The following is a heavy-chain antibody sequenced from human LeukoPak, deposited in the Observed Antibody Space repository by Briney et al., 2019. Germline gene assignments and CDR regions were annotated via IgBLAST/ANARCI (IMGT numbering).Heavy chain of an antibody. CDR1: GYTFSSYD. CDR2: MNPNSGNT. Sequence: ASVKVSCKASGYTFSSYDINWVRQATGQGLERMGWMNPNSGNTGYAQKFQGRVTMTRNTSISTAYMELSSLRPEDSAVYYCARAWVMTRLGDALDIWGQGTMVTVSS. V-gene: IGHV1-8*01. D-gene: IGHD7-27*01. J-gene: IGHJ3*02. CDR3: ARAWVMTRLGDALDI.